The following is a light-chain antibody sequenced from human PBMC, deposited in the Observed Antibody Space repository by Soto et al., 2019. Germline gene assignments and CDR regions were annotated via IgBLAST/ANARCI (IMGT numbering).Light chain of an antibody. CDR3: QKYNSALGT. CDR2: TAS. CDR1: QGIANY. Sequence: DIQMTQSPSSLSASVGDRVTITCRASQGIANYLAWYQQKQGKVPKLLIHTASTLQSWVPSRFSGSGSGTDFTLTISGLQPEDVATYYCQKYNSALGTFGQGTKVEIK. V-gene: IGKV1-27*01. J-gene: IGKJ1*01.